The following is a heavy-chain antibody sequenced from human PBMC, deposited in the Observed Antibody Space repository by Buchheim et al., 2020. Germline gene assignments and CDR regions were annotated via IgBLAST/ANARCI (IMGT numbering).Heavy chain of an antibody. CDR3: AKSSGDISNTMIEKLAY. CDR2: ISYDGSNK. V-gene: IGHV3-30*18. J-gene: IGHJ4*02. CDR1: GFTFSSYG. D-gene: IGHD3-22*01. Sequence: QVQLVESGGGVVQPGRSLRLSCAASGFTFSSYGMHWVRQAPGKGLEWVAVISYDGSNKYYAYSVKGRFTISRDNSNNTLDLQMNSLRAEDTAVYYCAKSSGDISNTMIEKLAYWGQGTL.